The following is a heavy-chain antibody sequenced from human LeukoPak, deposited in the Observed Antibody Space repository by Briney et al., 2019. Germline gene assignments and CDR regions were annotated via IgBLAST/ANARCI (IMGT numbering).Heavy chain of an antibody. Sequence: GGSLRLSCAASGFTFSSYGMNWVRQAPGKGLEWVSYISSSSSTIYYADSVKGRFTISRDNAKNSLYLQMNSLRAEDTAVYYCATDCSGGSCYPIFDYWGQGTLVTVSS. J-gene: IGHJ4*02. D-gene: IGHD2-15*01. CDR3: ATDCSGGSCYPIFDY. CDR1: GFTFSSYG. V-gene: IGHV3-48*01. CDR2: ISSSSSTI.